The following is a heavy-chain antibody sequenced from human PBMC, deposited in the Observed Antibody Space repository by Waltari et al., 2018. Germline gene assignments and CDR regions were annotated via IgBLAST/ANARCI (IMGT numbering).Heavy chain of an antibody. CDR2: ISSDGSGK. D-gene: IGHD1-26*01. J-gene: IGHJ5*02. CDR1: GYPVHNLG. V-gene: IGHV3-30*18. CDR3: AKAGGIYNYPLDP. Sequence: QVEESGGGVVQPGGSLRLSLLAPGYPVHNLGMHGVRQAPGKGLEWLAVISSDGSGKYYADSVKGRFTMSRDNSKNMVYLQMNSLRPEDTAVYYCAKAGGIYNYPLDPWGQGTLVTVSS.